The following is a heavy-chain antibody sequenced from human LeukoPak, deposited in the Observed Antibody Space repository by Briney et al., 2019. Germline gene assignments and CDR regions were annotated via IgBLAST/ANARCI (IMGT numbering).Heavy chain of an antibody. Sequence: PSETLSLTCTVSGGSISSYYWSWIRQPPGKGLEWIGYIYYSGSTNYNPSLKSRVTISVDTSKNQFSLKLSSVTAADTAVYYCARGDFWSGYHADYWGQGTLATVSS. CDR2: IYYSGST. V-gene: IGHV4-59*01. J-gene: IGHJ4*02. CDR1: GGSISSYY. CDR3: ARGDFWSGYHADY. D-gene: IGHD3-3*01.